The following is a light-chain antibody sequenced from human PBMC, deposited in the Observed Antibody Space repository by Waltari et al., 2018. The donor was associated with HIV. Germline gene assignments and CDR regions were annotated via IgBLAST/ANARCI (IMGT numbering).Light chain of an antibody. J-gene: IGLJ1*01. CDR2: KGS. CDR3: HVWDRSSDHHV. V-gene: IGLV3-21*02. Sequence: SYVLTQPHSVSVAPRQPARITCGGTKIGSKSVHWYQQKAVQAPVLVVYKGSDRPSGIPERFSGSRSGNTATLTISRVEAGDEADYYCHVWDRSSDHHVFGTGTKVTVL. CDR1: KIGSKS.